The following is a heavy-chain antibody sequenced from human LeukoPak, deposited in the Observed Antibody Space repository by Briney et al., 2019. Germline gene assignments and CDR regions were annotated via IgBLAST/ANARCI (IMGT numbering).Heavy chain of an antibody. Sequence: SETLSLTCAVSGGSISSSNWWSWVRQPPGQGLEWIGEIYHSGSTNYNPSLKSRVTISVDKSKNQFSLKLSSVTAADTAVYYCARPMVRGVMSFDYWGQGTLVTVSS. J-gene: IGHJ4*02. V-gene: IGHV4-4*02. CDR1: GGSISSSNW. D-gene: IGHD3-10*01. CDR3: ARPMVRGVMSFDY. CDR2: IYHSGST.